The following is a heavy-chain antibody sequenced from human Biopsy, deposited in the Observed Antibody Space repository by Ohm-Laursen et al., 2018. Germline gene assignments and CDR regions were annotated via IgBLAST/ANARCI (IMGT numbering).Heavy chain of an antibody. CDR3: ARDYYPYVDYLKDVPLCDS. CDR2: INTYSGNT. Sequence: SVKVSCKASGYTFTGYHVHWVRQAPGQGLEWMGWINTYSGNTNYGKKFHDRVIMTSDTSTSTAYLEHRSLRSDDTAVYYCARDYYPYVDYLKDVPLCDSWGQGTLVTVSS. V-gene: IGHV1-18*04. D-gene: IGHD4-17*01. CDR1: GYTFTGYH. J-gene: IGHJ4*02.